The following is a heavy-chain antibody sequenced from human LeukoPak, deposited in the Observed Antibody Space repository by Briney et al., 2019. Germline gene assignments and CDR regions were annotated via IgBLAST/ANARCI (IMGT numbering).Heavy chain of an antibody. Sequence: ASVKVSCKASGYTFTSYGLNWVRQAPGQGLEWMGWINTNTGNPTYAQGFTGRFVFSLDTSVSTAYLQISSLKAEDTAVYYCARETERYSFDKWIGDYWAREPWSPSPQ. J-gene: IGHJ4*02. CDR1: GYTFTSYG. D-gene: IGHD5-18*01. V-gene: IGHV7-4-1*02. CDR2: INTNTGNP. CDR3: ARETERYSFDKWIGDY.